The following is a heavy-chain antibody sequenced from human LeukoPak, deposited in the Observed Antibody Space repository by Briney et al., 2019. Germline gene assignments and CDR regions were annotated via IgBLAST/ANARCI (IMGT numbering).Heavy chain of an antibody. D-gene: IGHD3-10*01. CDR3: ARLRGSGSPNYYYYGMDV. CDR2: ISSRGSTI. V-gene: IGHV3-48*03. J-gene: IGHJ6*04. CDR1: GFTFTSYE. Sequence: GGSLRLSCGGSGFTFTSYEINWVRQAPGKGLEWVSYISSRGSTIYYADSVKGRFTISRDNARNSLYLQMNSLRAEDTAVYYCARLRGSGSPNYYYYGMDVWGKGTTVTVSS.